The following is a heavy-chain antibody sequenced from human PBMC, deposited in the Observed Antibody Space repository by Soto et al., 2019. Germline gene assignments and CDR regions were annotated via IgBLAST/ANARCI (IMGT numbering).Heavy chain of an antibody. Sequence: QVQLVESGGGVLQPGRSLRLSCAASGFTFSSFAMHWVRQAPGKGLEWVAFISYDGSNTYYADSVKGRVTISRDNSQKTVYLEINSLRAEDTAVYHCAKDLTLGIVGAWGHYFEYWGQGTLVTVSS. CDR2: ISYDGSNT. CDR1: GFTFSSFA. V-gene: IGHV3-30-3*01. D-gene: IGHD1-26*01. CDR3: AKDLTLGIVGAWGHYFEY. J-gene: IGHJ4*02.